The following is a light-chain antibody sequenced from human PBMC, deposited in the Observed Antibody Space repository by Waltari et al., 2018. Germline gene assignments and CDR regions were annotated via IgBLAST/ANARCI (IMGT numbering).Light chain of an antibody. CDR1: SSNIGHNY. V-gene: IGLV1-51*02. J-gene: IGLJ7*01. Sequence: QSVLTQPPSVSAAPGQRVTIPCPGGSSNIGHNYVSWYRQFPGTAPKLFIYEDSERPSGIPGRFSGSKSGTSATLDITGLQAGDEADYYCGTWDSSLSGAVFGGGTHLTVL. CDR2: EDS. CDR3: GTWDSSLSGAV.